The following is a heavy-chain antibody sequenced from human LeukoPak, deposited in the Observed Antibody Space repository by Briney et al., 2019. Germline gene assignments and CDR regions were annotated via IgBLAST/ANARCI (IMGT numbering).Heavy chain of an antibody. Sequence: ASVKVSCKASGYTFTTYYIHWVRQAPGQGLEWMGIINPSGGSTTYAQRFQGRVTMTRDTSTNTAYMELSSLRSEDTAVYYCARDRSPNIAEVFDYWGQGTLVIVS. CDR3: ARDRSPNIAEVFDY. D-gene: IGHD1/OR15-1a*01. CDR1: GYTFTTYY. V-gene: IGHV1-46*01. J-gene: IGHJ4*02. CDR2: INPSGGST.